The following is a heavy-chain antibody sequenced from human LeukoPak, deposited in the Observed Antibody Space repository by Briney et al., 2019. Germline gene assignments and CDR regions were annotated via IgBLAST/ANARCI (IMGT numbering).Heavy chain of an antibody. D-gene: IGHD6-19*01. CDR3: ARDPGVRWLVGFDY. Sequence: GGSLRLSCAASGFTFSSYGMHWVRQAPGKGLEGVAVIWYDGSNKYYADSVKGRFTISRDNSKNTLYLQMDSLRAEDTAVYYCARDPGVRWLVGFDYWGQGTLVTVSS. V-gene: IGHV3-33*01. CDR2: IWYDGSNK. J-gene: IGHJ4*02. CDR1: GFTFSSYG.